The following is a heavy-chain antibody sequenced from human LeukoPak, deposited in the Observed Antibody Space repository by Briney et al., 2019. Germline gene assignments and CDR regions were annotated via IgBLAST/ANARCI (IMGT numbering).Heavy chain of an antibody. CDR1: GGSISSSSYY. D-gene: IGHD5-18*01. Sequence: SETLSLTCTVSGGSISSSSYYWGWIRQPPGKGLEWIGSIYYSGSTYYNPSLKSRVTISVDTSKNQFSLKLSSVTAAETAVYYCARFVDTAMVFDYWGQGTLVTVSS. J-gene: IGHJ4*02. CDR3: ARFVDTAMVFDY. CDR2: IYYSGST. V-gene: IGHV4-39*01.